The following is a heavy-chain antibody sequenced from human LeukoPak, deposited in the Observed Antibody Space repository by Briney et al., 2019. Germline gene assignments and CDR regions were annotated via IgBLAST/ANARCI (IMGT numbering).Heavy chain of an antibody. D-gene: IGHD2-15*01. V-gene: IGHV1-24*01. CDR2: FDPEDGET. Sequence: ASVKVSCKVSGYTLTELSMHWVRQAPGKGLEWMGGFDPEDGETIYAQKSQGRVTMTEDTSTDTAYMELSSLRSEDTAVYYCATSRYCSGGSCYSYFGVDYWGQGTLVTVSS. CDR3: ATSRYCSGGSCYSYFGVDY. J-gene: IGHJ4*02. CDR1: GYTLTELS.